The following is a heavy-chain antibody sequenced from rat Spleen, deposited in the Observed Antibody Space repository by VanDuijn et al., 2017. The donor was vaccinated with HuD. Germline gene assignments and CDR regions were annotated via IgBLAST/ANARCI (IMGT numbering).Heavy chain of an antibody. V-gene: IGHV2-1*01. D-gene: IGHD1-11*01. J-gene: IGHJ2*01. CDR1: GFSLTSNS. CDR3: ARGAYGGYSEWFDY. CDR2: MWSSGSA. Sequence: QVQLKESGPGLVQPSQTLSLTCTVSGFSLTSNSVSWVRQPPGKGLEWMGVMWSSGSADYNSVLKSRLSISRDTSKNQVFLKMNSLQSEDTTTYYCARGAYGGYSEWFDYWGQGVMVTVSS.